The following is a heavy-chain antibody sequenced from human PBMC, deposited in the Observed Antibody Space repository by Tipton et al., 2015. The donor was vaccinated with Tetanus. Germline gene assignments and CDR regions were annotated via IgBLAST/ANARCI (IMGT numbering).Heavy chain of an antibody. V-gene: IGHV4-31*03. D-gene: IGHD1-26*01. J-gene: IGHJ6*02. Sequence: TLSLTCTVSGGSISSGGYYWSWIRQHPGKGLEWIGYIYYSGSTYYNPSLKRRVIISVDTSKNQFSLKLSSVTAADTAVYYCARGTNGNMDVWGQGTPVTVSS. CDR3: ARGTNGNMDV. CDR1: GGSISSGGYY. CDR2: IYYSGST.